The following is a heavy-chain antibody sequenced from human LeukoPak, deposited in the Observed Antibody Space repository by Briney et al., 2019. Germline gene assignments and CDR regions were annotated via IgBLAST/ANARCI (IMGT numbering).Heavy chain of an antibody. D-gene: IGHD5-12*01. CDR2: ISYSGTT. CDR1: GGSISSSSYY. V-gene: IGHV4-61*03. J-gene: IGHJ4*02. CDR3: ARHSSGYDPYFDY. Sequence: PSETLSLTCTVSGGSISSSSYYWSWIRQPPGKGLEWIGYISYSGTTNYSPSLKSRVTISAVTSRNHFSLKLSSVTAADTAMYYCARHSSGYDPYFDYWGQGTLVTVS.